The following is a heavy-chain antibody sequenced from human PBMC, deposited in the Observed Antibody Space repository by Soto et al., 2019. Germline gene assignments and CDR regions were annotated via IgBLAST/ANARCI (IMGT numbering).Heavy chain of an antibody. J-gene: IGHJ4*02. CDR1: GFSFSTSGMC. V-gene: IGHV2-70*01. CDR2: IDWDDDK. Sequence: SGPTLVNPTQTLTLTCTFSGFSFSTSGMCVSWIRQPPGKALEWLALIDWDDDKFYLTSLKTRLTISRDTSKNQVVLTMTNMDPLEAATYYCARNFYDTGNHYARIDYWGPGTLVTVSS. D-gene: IGHD3-22*01. CDR3: ARNFYDTGNHYARIDY.